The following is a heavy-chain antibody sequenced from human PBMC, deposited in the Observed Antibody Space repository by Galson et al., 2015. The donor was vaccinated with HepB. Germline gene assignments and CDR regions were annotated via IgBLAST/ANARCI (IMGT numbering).Heavy chain of an antibody. D-gene: IGHD3-3*01. CDR1: GFTFSNYG. CDR3: TREGGSYDFVFDY. J-gene: IGHJ4*02. CDR2: IWYDGSTK. Sequence: SLRLSCAASGFTFSNYGMYWVHQSPGKGLEWVALIWYDGSTKDYTDSVKGRFTVSRDNSKNTVYLQMNSLRLEDTAVYYCTREGGSYDFVFDYWGQGTLVTVSS. V-gene: IGHV3-33*08.